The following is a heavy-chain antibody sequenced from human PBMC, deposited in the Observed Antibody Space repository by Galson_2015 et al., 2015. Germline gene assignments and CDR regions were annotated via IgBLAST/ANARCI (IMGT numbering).Heavy chain of an antibody. CDR3: AHSPYSGSFYYFDY. J-gene: IGHJ4*02. CDR1: GFSLSTSGVG. Sequence: PALVKPTQTLALTCTFSGFSLSTSGVGVGWIRQPPGKALEWLALIYWDDDKRYSPSLKSRLTITKDTSKNQVALTMTNMDPVDTATYYCAHSPYSGSFYYFDYWGQGTLVTVFS. V-gene: IGHV2-5*02. D-gene: IGHD1-26*01. CDR2: IYWDDDK.